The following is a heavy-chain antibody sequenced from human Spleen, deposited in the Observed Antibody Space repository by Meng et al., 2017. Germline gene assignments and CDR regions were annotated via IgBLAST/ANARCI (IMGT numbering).Heavy chain of an antibody. CDR2: SIPISGTT. Sequence: QVQLVQSGAEVKKPGASVKVSCKASGGTFSSYAISWVRQAPGQGLEWMGGSIPISGTTTYAQKFQGRVTITADESTSTAYMELSSLRSEDTAVYYCARDRSSGWYRGFDYWGQGTLVTVSS. V-gene: IGHV1-69*01. D-gene: IGHD6-19*01. CDR1: GGTFSSYA. CDR3: ARDRSSGWYRGFDY. J-gene: IGHJ4*02.